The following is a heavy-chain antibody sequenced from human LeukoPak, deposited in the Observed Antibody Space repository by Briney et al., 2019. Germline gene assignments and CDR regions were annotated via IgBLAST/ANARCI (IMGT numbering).Heavy chain of an antibody. D-gene: IGHD4-17*01. Sequence: PWGSLRLSCAASGFTFSSYGMHWVRQAPGKGLEWVAVISYDGSNKYYADSVKGRFTISRDNSKNTLYLQMNSLRAEDTAVYYCAKDFAVTTRGWFDPWGQGTLVTVSS. CDR1: GFTFSSYG. CDR2: ISYDGSNK. V-gene: IGHV3-30*18. CDR3: AKDFAVTTRGWFDP. J-gene: IGHJ5*02.